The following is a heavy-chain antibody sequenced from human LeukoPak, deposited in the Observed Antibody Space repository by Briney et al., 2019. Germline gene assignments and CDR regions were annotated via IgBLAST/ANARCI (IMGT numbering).Heavy chain of an antibody. V-gene: IGHV4-59*08. D-gene: IGHD3-16*01. J-gene: IGHJ5*02. CDR2: INHSGNT. CDR3: ARHGGTFDP. CDR1: GYSISSYD. Sequence: SSETLSLTCTVSGYSISSYDWSWIRQPPGKGLEWIGFINHSGNTNYNPSLKSRVTLSVDTSKSQFSLRLRSVTAEDTAVYYCARHGGTFDPWGQGTLVTVSS.